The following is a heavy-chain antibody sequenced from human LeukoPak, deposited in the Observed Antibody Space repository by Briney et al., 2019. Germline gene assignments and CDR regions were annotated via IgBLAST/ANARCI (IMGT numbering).Heavy chain of an antibody. CDR3: ARDLEYCSTTSCFT. J-gene: IGHJ5*02. D-gene: IGHD2-2*01. V-gene: IGHV4-30-2*01. CDR1: GDSINSGSFY. Sequence: KTSETLSLTCNVSGDSINSGSFYWNWIRQPPGKGLEWIAYIHQSGITVSNPSLKSRLTLSLDASKNQFSLRLTSVTVADTAVYYCARDLEYCSTTSCFTWGQGTLVTVSS. CDR2: IHQSGIT.